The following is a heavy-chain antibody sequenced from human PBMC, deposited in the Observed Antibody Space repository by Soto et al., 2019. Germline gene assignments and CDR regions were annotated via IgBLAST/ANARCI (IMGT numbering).Heavy chain of an antibody. Sequence: EVQLVESGGGLVQPGGSLKLSCAASGFTFSASAMHWVRQASGKGLEWLGRMRSKANSYATAYAASVKGRFTISRDDSENTAYLQMDSLKTEDTAVYYCSRQASDIYNGAPRDYLDVWGKGTTVTVSS. CDR3: SRQASDIYNGAPRDYLDV. V-gene: IGHV3-73*01. CDR1: GFTFSASA. CDR2: MRSKANSYAT. D-gene: IGHD3-9*01. J-gene: IGHJ6*03.